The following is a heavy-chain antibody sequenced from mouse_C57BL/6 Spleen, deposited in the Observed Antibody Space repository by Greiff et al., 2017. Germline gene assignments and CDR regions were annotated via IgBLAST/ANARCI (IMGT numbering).Heavy chain of an antibody. V-gene: IGHV1-55*01. CDR3: ARYYYYGSSWMDY. CDR1: GYTFTSYW. J-gene: IGHJ4*01. Sequence: VQLQQPGAELVKPGASVKMSCKASGYTFTSYWITWVKQRPGQGLEWIGDIYPGSGSTNYNEKFKSKATLTVDTSSSTAYMQLSSLTSEDSAVYYCARYYYYGSSWMDYWGQGTSVTVSS. D-gene: IGHD1-1*01. CDR2: IYPGSGST.